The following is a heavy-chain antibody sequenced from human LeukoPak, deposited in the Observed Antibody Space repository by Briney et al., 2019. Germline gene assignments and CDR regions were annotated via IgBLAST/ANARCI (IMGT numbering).Heavy chain of an antibody. D-gene: IGHD3-16*01. CDR1: GFTFSSYG. V-gene: IGHV3-30*18. J-gene: IGHJ3*02. Sequence: GRSLRLSCAASGFTFSSYGMHWVRQAPGKGLEWVAVISYDGSSKYYADSVKGRFTISRDNSKNTLYLQMNSLRAEDTAVYYCAKDRNVWGNGAFDIWGQGTMVTVSS. CDR3: AKDRNVWGNGAFDI. CDR2: ISYDGSSK.